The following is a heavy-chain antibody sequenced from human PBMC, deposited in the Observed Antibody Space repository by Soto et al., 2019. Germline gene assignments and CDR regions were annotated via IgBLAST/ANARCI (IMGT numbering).Heavy chain of an antibody. J-gene: IGHJ4*02. V-gene: IGHV3-23*01. Sequence: EVQLLESGGGLVQPGGSLRLSCAASAFTFSSYAMSWVHQAPGKGLEWVSAISASGGSTYYADSVKGRFTISRDSSENTLYLQMSSLRADDTAVYYCAKGSGNSVYNFDNWGQGTLVTVSS. CDR3: AKGSGNSVYNFDN. D-gene: IGHD1-26*01. CDR1: AFTFSSYA. CDR2: ISASGGST.